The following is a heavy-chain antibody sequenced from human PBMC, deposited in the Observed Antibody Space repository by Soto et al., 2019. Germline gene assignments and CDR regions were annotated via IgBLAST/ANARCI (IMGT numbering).Heavy chain of an antibody. CDR2: ISSSGSTI. Sequence: GGSLRLLWAASGFTFSDYYMSGIRQAPGKGLEWVSYISSSGSTIYYADSVKGRFTISRDNSKNMVYLQMNSLRAEDTAVYYCAEARGYFDDWGQGTLVTVSS. J-gene: IGHJ4*02. CDR3: AEARGYFDD. CDR1: GFTFSDYY. V-gene: IGHV3-11*01. D-gene: IGHD5-12*01.